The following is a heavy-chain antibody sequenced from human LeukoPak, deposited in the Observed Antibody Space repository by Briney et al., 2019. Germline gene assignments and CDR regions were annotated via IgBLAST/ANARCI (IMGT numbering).Heavy chain of an antibody. CDR1: GFTFSSYG. CDR2: IRYDGSNK. D-gene: IGHD6-19*01. Sequence: GGSLRLSCAASGFTFSSYGMHWVRQAPGKGLEWVAFIRYDGSNKYYADSVKGRFTISRDNSKNTLYLQMNSLRAEDTAVYYCAKGEYSSGWPHFDYWGQGTLVTVSS. J-gene: IGHJ4*02. CDR3: AKGEYSSGWPHFDY. V-gene: IGHV3-30*02.